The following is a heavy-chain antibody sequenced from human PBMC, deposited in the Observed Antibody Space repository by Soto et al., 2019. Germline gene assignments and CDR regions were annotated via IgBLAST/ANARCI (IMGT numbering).Heavy chain of an antibody. D-gene: IGHD1-1*01. Sequence: QPQLVQSGVELKKPGASVRVSCKASGYPFTKFGINWVRQAPGQGLEWMGWISGHSGGTKYDPKFRDRLTIVTDTSSKTAYMELRSLKSDDTAVYYCAKDGGHGARTHICGMDVWGQGTTVTVSS. CDR1: GYPFTKFG. CDR3: AKDGGHGARTHICGMDV. CDR2: ISGHSGGT. J-gene: IGHJ6*02. V-gene: IGHV1-18*01.